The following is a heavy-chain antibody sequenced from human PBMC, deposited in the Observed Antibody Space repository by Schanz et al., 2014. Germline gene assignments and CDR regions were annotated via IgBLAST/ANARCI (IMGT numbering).Heavy chain of an antibody. Sequence: EVQLLESGGGLVQPGGSLRLSCAASGFGFDDYVMSWVRQAPGKGLEWVSGINWNGGSTGYADSVKGRFTISRDNAKNSLYLQMNSLRAEDTALYYCARDSGSSSWCPSDYWGQGTLVTVSS. CDR2: INWNGGST. CDR3: ARDSGSSSWCPSDY. J-gene: IGHJ4*02. D-gene: IGHD6-13*01. CDR1: GFGFDDYV. V-gene: IGHV3-20*04.